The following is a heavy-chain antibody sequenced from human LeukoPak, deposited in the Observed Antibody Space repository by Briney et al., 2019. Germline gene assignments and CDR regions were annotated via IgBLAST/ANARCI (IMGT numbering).Heavy chain of an antibody. V-gene: IGHV1-18*01. CDR2: ISAYNGNT. CDR3: ARDTRGGITIFGVVIPYFDY. D-gene: IGHD3-3*01. CDR1: GYTFTSYG. J-gene: IGHJ4*02. Sequence: ASVKVSCKASGYTFTSYGISWVRQAPGQGLEWMGWISAYNGNTNYAQKLQGRVTMTTDTSTSTAYMELRSLRSDGTAVYYCARDTRGGITIFGVVIPYFDYWGQGTLVTVSS.